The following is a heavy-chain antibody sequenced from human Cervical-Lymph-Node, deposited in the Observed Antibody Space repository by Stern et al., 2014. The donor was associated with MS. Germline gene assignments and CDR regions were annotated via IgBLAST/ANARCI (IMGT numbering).Heavy chain of an antibody. J-gene: IGHJ4*02. D-gene: IGHD5/OR15-5a*01. CDR3: ARPRDVSKYSFDY. CDR1: GGTFSSYA. CDR2: IIPIFGTA. V-gene: IGHV1-69*06. Sequence: VQLVESGAEVKKPGASVKVSCKASGGTFSSYAISWVRQAPGQGLEWVGGIIPIFGTADFAQKFRGRVTFTADKSTMTAYMALSSLSSEDTAVYYRARPRDVSKYSFDYWGQGTLVTVSS.